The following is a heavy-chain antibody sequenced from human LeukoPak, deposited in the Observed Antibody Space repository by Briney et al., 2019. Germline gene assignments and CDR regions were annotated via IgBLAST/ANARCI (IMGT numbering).Heavy chain of an antibody. Sequence: SETLSLTCTVSGGSISSYYWSWIRQPPGKGLEWTGYIYYSGSTNYNPSLKSRVTISVDTSKNQFSLKLSSVTAADTAVYYCARGSSDIVAVPAAYRGAFDIWGQGTMVTVSS. CDR1: GGSISSYY. CDR3: ARGSSDIVAVPAAYRGAFDI. D-gene: IGHD2-2*01. V-gene: IGHV4-59*01. J-gene: IGHJ3*02. CDR2: IYYSGST.